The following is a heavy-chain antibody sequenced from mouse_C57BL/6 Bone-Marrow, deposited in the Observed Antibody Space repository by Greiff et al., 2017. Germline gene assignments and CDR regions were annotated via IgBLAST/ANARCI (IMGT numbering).Heavy chain of an antibody. J-gene: IGHJ4*01. V-gene: IGHV1-81*01. CDR1: GYTFTSYG. D-gene: IGHD2-10*01. CDR3: ARGPPTIMDY. Sequence: VQLKQSGAELARPGASVKLSCKASGYTFTSYGISWVKQRTGQGLEWIGEIYPRSGNTYYNEKFKGKATLTADKSSSTAYMELRSLTSEDSAVYFCARGPPTIMDYWGQGTSVTVSS. CDR2: IYPRSGNT.